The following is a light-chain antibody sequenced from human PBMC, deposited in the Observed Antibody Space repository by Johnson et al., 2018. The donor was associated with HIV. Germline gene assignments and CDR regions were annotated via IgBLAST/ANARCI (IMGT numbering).Light chain of an antibody. Sequence: QSVLTQPPSVSAAPGQTVTISCSGSSSNVGSSFVSWYRQVPGTAPKLLIYDNNKRPSGIPGRFSGSKSRPSATLGITGLQTGDEADYYCGTWDSSLTSYVFGAGTKVTVL. CDR3: GTWDSSLTSYV. CDR2: DNN. CDR1: SSNVGSSF. V-gene: IGLV1-51*01. J-gene: IGLJ1*01.